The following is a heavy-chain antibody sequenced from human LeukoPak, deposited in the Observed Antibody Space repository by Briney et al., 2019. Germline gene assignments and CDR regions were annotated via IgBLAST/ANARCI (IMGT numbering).Heavy chain of an antibody. V-gene: IGHV3-48*03. Sequence: PGGSLRLSCAASGFTFSYYEMNWVRQAPGKGLEWVSYISGGGSTIYYADSVKGRFTHSRDNAKNSLYLQMNSLRAEDTAVYYCASRYCSGGSCIFDYGLDVWGQGTTVTVS. J-gene: IGHJ6*02. D-gene: IGHD2-15*01. CDR2: ISGGGSTI. CDR3: ASRYCSGGSCIFDYGLDV. CDR1: GFTFSYYE.